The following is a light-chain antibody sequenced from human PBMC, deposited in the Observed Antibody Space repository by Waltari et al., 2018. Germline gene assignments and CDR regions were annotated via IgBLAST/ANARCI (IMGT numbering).Light chain of an antibody. Sequence: QSALTQPASVPGSPGQSITISCTGSNSDIGPFNLVLWYEQHPGKAPKLIIYEVKNRPSGVSDRFSGSKSDNTASLTISGLQHEDEATYFCSSYGASMTLLFGGGTRVTVL. V-gene: IGLV2-14*02. CDR2: EVK. CDR1: NSDIGPFNL. CDR3: SSYGASMTLL. J-gene: IGLJ3*02.